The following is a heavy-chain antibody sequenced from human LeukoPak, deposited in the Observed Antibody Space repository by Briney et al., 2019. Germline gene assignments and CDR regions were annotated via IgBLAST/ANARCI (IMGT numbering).Heavy chain of an antibody. V-gene: IGHV3-23*01. Sequence: PGGSLRLSCAASGFTFSSYAMSWVRQAPGKGLEWVSAISGSGGSTYYADSVKGRFTISRDNSKNTLYLQMNSLRAEDTAVYYCAKGSSSSALFGDAFDIWGQGTMVTVSS. D-gene: IGHD3-22*01. J-gene: IGHJ3*02. CDR1: GFTFSSYA. CDR3: AKGSSSSALFGDAFDI. CDR2: ISGSGGST.